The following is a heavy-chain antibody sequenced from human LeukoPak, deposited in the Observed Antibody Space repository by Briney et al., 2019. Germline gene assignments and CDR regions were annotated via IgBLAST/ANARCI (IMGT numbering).Heavy chain of an antibody. V-gene: IGHV3-30*18. CDR3: AKNKGKRYFDWFDY. J-gene: IGHJ5*01. CDR1: GFTFSSYA. Sequence: GGSLRLSCAASGFTFSSYAMSWVRQAPGKGLEWVAVISYDGSNKYYADSVKGRFTISRDNSKNTLYLQMNSLRAEDTAVYYCAKNKGKRYFDWFDYWGQGTLVTVSS. CDR2: ISYDGSNK. D-gene: IGHD3-9*01.